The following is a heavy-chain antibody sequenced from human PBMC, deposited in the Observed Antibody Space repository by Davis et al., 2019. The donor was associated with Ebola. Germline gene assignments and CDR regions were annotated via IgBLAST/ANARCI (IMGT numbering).Heavy chain of an antibody. Sequence: PGGSLRLSCAASGFTFSSYSMNWVRQAPGKGLEWVSSISSSSSYIYYADSVKGRFTISRDNAKNSLYLQMNSLRAEDTAVYYCARDPWSPVVPAAIPDYWGQGTLVTVSS. D-gene: IGHD2-2*02. V-gene: IGHV3-21*01. CDR2: ISSSSSYI. CDR1: GFTFSSYS. CDR3: ARDPWSPVVPAAIPDY. J-gene: IGHJ4*02.